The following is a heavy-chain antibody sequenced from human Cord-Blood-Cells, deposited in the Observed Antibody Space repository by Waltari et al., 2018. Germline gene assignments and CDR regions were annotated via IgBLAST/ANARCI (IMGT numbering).Heavy chain of an antibody. CDR2: IIPILGIA. Sequence: QVQLVQSGAEVKKPGSSVKVSCKASGGTFSSYAISWVRQAPGQGLEWMGRIIPILGIANYAQKFQGRVTITADKSTSTAYMELSSLRSEDTAVYYCAREGQGRRSSSIDYWGQGTLVTVSS. V-gene: IGHV1-69*09. D-gene: IGHD6-6*01. J-gene: IGHJ4*02. CDR3: AREGQGRRSSSIDY. CDR1: GGTFSSYA.